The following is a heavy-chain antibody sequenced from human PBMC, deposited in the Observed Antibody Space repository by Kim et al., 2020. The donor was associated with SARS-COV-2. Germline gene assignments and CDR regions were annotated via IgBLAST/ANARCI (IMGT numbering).Heavy chain of an antibody. V-gene: IGHV3-30*18. CDR2: ISHDGTNK. CDR1: GFTFNTHG. J-gene: IGHJ3*02. CDR3: VKGGDGYDFAFDI. D-gene: IGHD5-12*01. Sequence: GGSLRLSCVASGFTFNTHGMHWVRQGPGKGLERVATISHDGTNKYYGDSVKGRFTISRDDSKNTVYLQMSSLTNEDTAVYYCVKGGDGYDFAFDIWGQGTMVPVSS.